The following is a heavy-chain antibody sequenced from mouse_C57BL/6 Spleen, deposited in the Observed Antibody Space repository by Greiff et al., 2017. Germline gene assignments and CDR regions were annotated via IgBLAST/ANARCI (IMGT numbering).Heavy chain of an antibody. J-gene: IGHJ4*01. CDR3: ARGDGSCLYYAMGY. CDR2: IYPRSGNT. V-gene: IGHV1-81*01. CDR1: GYTFTSYG. D-gene: IGHD1-1*01. Sequence: QVQLKESGAELARPGASVKLSCKASGYTFTSYGISWVKQRTGQGLEWIGEIYPRSGNTYYNEKFKGKATLTADKSSSAAYMELRSLAAEDSAVYFCARGDGSCLYYAMGYRGQGTSVTVSS.